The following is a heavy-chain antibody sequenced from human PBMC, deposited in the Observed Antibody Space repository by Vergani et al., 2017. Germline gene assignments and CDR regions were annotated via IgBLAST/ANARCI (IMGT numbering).Heavy chain of an antibody. CDR2: IYWNDDK. CDR1: GFSLSTSGVG. V-gene: IGHV2-5*01. J-gene: IGHJ4*02. D-gene: IGHD3-3*01. CDR3: ARYSTIFGVVTYPPYFDY. Sequence: QITLKESGPTLVKPTQTLTLTCTFSGFSLSTSGVGVGWIRQPPGKDLEWLALIYWNDDKRYSPSLKTRLTITKDTSKNQVVLTMTNMDPVDTATYYCARYSTIFGVVTYPPYFDYWGQGTLVTVSS.